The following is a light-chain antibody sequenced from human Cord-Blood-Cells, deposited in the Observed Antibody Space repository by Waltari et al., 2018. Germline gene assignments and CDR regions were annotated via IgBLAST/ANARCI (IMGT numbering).Light chain of an antibody. CDR2: GKN. CDR3: NSRDSSGNHWV. Sequence: SSELIQDPAVSVALGQTVRITCQGDSPRSYYASWYQQKPGQAPVLVIYGKNNRPSGIPDRFSGSSSGNTASLTITGAQAEDEADYYCNSRDSSGNHWVFGGGTKLTVL. J-gene: IGLJ3*02. V-gene: IGLV3-19*01. CDR1: SPRSYY.